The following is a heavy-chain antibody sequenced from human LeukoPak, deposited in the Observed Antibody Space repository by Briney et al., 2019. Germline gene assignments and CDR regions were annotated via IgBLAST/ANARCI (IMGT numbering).Heavy chain of an antibody. D-gene: IGHD6-13*01. V-gene: IGHV1-18*01. J-gene: IGHJ6*02. Sequence: ASVKVSYKASGYTFTSYGISWVRQAPGQGLEWMGWISAYNGNTNYAQKLQGRVTMTTDTSTSTAYMELRSLRSDDTAVYYCARGVAAASAVGPLYYYYGMDVWGQGTTVTVSS. CDR3: ARGVAAASAVGPLYYYYGMDV. CDR2: ISAYNGNT. CDR1: GYTFTSYG.